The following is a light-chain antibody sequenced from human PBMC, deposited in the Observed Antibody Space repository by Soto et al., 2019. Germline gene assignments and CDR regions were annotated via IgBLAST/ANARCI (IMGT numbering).Light chain of an antibody. CDR2: GAS. J-gene: IGKJ1*01. CDR1: QSVSSSY. CDR3: QQYGSSGT. Sequence: EIVLTQSPGTLSLSPVERATLSCRASQSVSSSYLAWYQQKPGQAPRLLIYGASSRATGIPARFSGSGSGTVFTLTISSLQSEDFAVYYCQQYGSSGTFGQGTKVDIK. V-gene: IGKV3-20*01.